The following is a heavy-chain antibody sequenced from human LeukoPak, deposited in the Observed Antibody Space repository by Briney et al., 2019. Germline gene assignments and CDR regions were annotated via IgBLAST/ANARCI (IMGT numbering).Heavy chain of an antibody. J-gene: IGHJ5*02. D-gene: IGHD3-9*01. CDR2: IYYSGST. V-gene: IGHV4-59*11. CDR1: GGSISSHY. CDR3: ARDYDILTGPSRGWFDP. Sequence: SETLSLTCTASGGSISSHYWSWIRQPPGKGLEWIGYIYYSGSTNYNPSLKSRVTISVDTSKNQFSLKLSSVTAADTAVYYCARDYDILTGPSRGWFDPWGQGTLVTVSS.